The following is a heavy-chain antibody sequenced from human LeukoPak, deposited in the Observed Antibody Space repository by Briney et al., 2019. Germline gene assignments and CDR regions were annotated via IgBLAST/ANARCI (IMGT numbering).Heavy chain of an antibody. CDR2: IWYDGSNK. CDR3: ARDPGYEGRVGYFDL. J-gene: IGHJ2*01. CDR1: GLAFRNHW. V-gene: IGHV3-33*08. D-gene: IGHD5-18*01. Sequence: GGSLRLSCVASGLAFRNHWMSWVRQAPGKGLEWVAVIWYDGSNKYYADSVKGRFTISRDNSKNTLYLQMNSLRAEDTAVYYCARDPGYEGRVGYFDLWGRGTLVTVSS.